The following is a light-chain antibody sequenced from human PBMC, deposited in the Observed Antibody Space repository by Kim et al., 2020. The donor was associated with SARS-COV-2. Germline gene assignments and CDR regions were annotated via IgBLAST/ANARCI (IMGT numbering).Light chain of an antibody. CDR1: TSNIANNY. Sequence: GQKVTISCSGSTSNIANNYVSWYQQFPGTAPKLLIYDNNKRPSGIPDRFSGSKSGTSATLGITGLQTGDEADYYCTTWDTSLRAVVFGGGTQLTVL. J-gene: IGLJ2*01. CDR2: DNN. V-gene: IGLV1-51*01. CDR3: TTWDTSLRAVV.